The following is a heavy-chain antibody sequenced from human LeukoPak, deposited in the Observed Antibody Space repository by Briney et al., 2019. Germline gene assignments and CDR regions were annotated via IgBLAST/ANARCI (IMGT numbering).Heavy chain of an antibody. J-gene: IGHJ4*02. CDR2: IWYDGSNK. CDR3: ARIRGYSYGYDYFDY. CDR1: RFTFSSYA. Sequence: GGSLRLSCTASRFTFSSYAMNWVRQAPGKGLEWVAVIWYDGSNKYYADSVKGRFTISRDNSKNTLYLQMNSLRAEDTAVYYCARIRGYSYGYDYFDYWGQGTLVTVSS. D-gene: IGHD5-18*01. V-gene: IGHV3-33*08.